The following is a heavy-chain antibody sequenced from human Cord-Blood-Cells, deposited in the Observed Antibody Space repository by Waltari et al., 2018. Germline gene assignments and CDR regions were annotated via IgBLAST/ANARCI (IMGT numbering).Heavy chain of an antibody. CDR1: GFTFSSSW. D-gene: IGHD1-26*01. J-gene: IGHJ3*02. V-gene: IGHV3-7*04. CDR3: ARVSGSYYGAFDI. Sequence: EVQLVESGGGLVQPGGSLSLSCAASGFTFSSSWMRWVRQAPGKGLEWVANIKQDGSEKYYVDSVKGRFTISRDNAKNSLYLQMNSLRAEDTAVYYCARVSGSYYGAFDIWGQGTMVTVSS. CDR2: IKQDGSEK.